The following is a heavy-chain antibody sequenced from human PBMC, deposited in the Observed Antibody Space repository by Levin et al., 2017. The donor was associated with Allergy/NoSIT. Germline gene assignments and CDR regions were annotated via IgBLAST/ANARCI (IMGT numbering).Heavy chain of an antibody. CDR3: AKGEYVGDFWSGSGYFDL. Sequence: GGSLRLSCAASGFTFSSYAMSWVRQAPGKGLEWVSAISGSGGSTYYADSVKGRFTISRDNSKNTLYLQMNSLRAEDTAVYYCAKGEYVGDFWSGSGYFDLWGRGTLVTVSS. D-gene: IGHD3-3*01. J-gene: IGHJ2*01. V-gene: IGHV3-23*01. CDR1: GFTFSSYA. CDR2: ISGSGGST.